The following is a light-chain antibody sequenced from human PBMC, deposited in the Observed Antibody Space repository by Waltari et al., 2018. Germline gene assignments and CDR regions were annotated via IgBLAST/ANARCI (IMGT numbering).Light chain of an antibody. CDR3: QQRRSWPLT. CDR2: DTS. V-gene: IGKV3-11*01. J-gene: IGKJ4*01. Sequence: EIVLTQSPATLSLSPGERAPLACRASHRVHWYLAWYQQRPGQPPSLLTYDTSNSAPGIPARFSGSRSDTDFTLTISSLEPEDFAVYYCQQRRSWPLTFGGGTKVEIE. CDR1: HRVHWY.